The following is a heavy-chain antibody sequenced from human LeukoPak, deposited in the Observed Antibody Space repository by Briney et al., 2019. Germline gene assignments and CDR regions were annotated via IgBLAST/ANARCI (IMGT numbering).Heavy chain of an antibody. D-gene: IGHD1-26*01. CDR2: IYYSGST. J-gene: IGHJ6*03. V-gene: IGHV4-34*01. CDR1: GGSFSGYY. Sequence: PSETLSLTCAVYGGSFSGYYWSWIRQPPGKGLEWIGSIYYSGSTYYNPSLKSRVTISVDTSKNQFSLKLSSVTAADTAVYYCARHSGSYSHYYYYYMDVWGKGTTVTISS. CDR3: ARHSGSYSHYYYYYMDV.